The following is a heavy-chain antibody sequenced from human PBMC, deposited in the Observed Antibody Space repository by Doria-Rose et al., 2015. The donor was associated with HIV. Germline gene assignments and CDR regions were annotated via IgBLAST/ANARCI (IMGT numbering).Heavy chain of an antibody. CDR2: ISSSDSTI. D-gene: IGHD6-13*01. CDR3: ARDRRITTSSWYFFDY. J-gene: IGHJ4*02. CDR1: GFTFIDYY. Sequence: GRCLVNPGGSLRLTCSASGFTFIDYYMIWIRQTPGKGLEWISYISSSDSTIYYADSVKGRFTISRDNAKNSLYLHMNSLRADDTAVYYCARDRRITTSSWYFFDYGGQG. V-gene: IGHV3-11*04.